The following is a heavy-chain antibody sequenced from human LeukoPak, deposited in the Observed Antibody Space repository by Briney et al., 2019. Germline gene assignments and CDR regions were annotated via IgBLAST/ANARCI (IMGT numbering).Heavy chain of an antibody. V-gene: IGHV3-33*08. CDR2: IWYDGSNK. Sequence: PGRSLTLSCATSGFTFSTYVMHWVRQAPGKGLEWVAVIWYDGSNKYYADSVKGRFTISRDNSKNTLYLQMNSLRAEDTAVYYCARDKYSSSSYYFDYWGQGTLVTVSS. CDR3: ARDKYSSSSYYFDY. J-gene: IGHJ4*02. CDR1: GFTFSTYV. D-gene: IGHD6-6*01.